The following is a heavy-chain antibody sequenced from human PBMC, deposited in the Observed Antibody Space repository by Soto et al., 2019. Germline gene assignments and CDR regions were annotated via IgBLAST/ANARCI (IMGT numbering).Heavy chain of an antibody. CDR3: AHMGYVWGSYRPYYFDY. V-gene: IGHV2-5*02. CDR2: FFWDDDT. J-gene: IGHJ4*02. D-gene: IGHD3-16*02. Sequence: SGPTLVNPTETLTLTCTFSGFSLSTSGVGVGWVRQPPGKALEWLALFFWDDDTRYSPSLKNRLTVTKASKIQVVLTMTNMDPVDTATYYCAHMGYVWGSYRPYYFDYWGQGTLVTVSS. CDR1: GFSLSTSGVG.